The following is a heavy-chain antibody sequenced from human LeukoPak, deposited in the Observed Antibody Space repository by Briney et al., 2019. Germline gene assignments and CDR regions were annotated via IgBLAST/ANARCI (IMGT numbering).Heavy chain of an antibody. Sequence: GGSLRLSCAASGFTFSSYSMNWVRQAPGKGLEWVSYIRSSSDIIYHADSVKGRFTTSRDNAKNSLYLQMNSLRDEDTAVYYCARDSSWSFDYWGLGTLVTVSS. CDR3: ARDSSWSFDY. CDR2: IRSSSDII. V-gene: IGHV3-48*02. CDR1: GFTFSSYS. J-gene: IGHJ4*02. D-gene: IGHD6-19*01.